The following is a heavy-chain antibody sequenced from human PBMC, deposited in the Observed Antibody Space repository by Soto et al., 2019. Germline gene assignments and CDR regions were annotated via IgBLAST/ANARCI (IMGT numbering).Heavy chain of an antibody. Sequence: QVQLVQSGAEVRKPGASVNVSCKASGYTFTDYDINWVRQAPGQGLEWMGWINPTSGNTGYAQKVQGRDTMTKKTSINTAYMELSSLPSEDTAVYYCARGCYFYDSSGYWMVFDYWGQGTLVTVSS. CDR3: ARGCYFYDSSGYWMVFDY. V-gene: IGHV1-8*01. CDR1: GYTFTDYD. CDR2: INPTSGNT. J-gene: IGHJ4*02. D-gene: IGHD3-22*01.